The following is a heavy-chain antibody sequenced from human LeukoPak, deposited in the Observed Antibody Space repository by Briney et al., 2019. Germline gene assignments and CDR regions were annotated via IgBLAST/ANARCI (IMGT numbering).Heavy chain of an antibody. V-gene: IGHV3-21*04. CDR2: ISSSSSYI. D-gene: IGHD2-21*01. CDR1: GFTFSSYS. J-gene: IGHJ3*02. Sequence: GGSLRLSCAASGFTFSSYSMNWVRQAPGKGLEWVSSISSSSSYIYYADSVKGRFTISRDNSWNTLYLQMGSLRAEDTAVYYCAKDQVISGSEASDIWGQGTMVTVSS. CDR3: AKDQVISGSEASDI.